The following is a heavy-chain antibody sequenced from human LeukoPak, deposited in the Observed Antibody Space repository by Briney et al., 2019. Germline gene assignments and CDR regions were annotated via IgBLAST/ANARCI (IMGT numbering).Heavy chain of an antibody. CDR2: MQYSGNI. Sequence: SETLSLTCAVSGGSINGNYWSWMRQSSGKGLEWIGYMQYSGNIKYNPSLKSRVTMSVDTSKNQFSLKLSSVTAADTAVYYCASERTGYSSGWYRTAEYFQHWGQGTLVTVSS. D-gene: IGHD6-19*01. V-gene: IGHV4-59*12. CDR3: ASERTGYSSGWYRTAEYFQH. J-gene: IGHJ1*01. CDR1: GGSINGNY.